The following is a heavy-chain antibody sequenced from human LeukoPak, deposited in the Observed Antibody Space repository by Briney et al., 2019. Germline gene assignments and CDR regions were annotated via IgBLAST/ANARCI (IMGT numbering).Heavy chain of an antibody. J-gene: IGHJ4*02. Sequence: GGSLRLSCAASGFTFSSYGMHWVRQAPGKGLEWVAFIRYDGSNKYYADSVKGRFTISRDNAKNSPYLQMNSLRAEDTAVYYCARDPYCGGDCYRPSPFDYWGQGTLVTVSS. CDR3: ARDPYCGGDCYRPSPFDY. V-gene: IGHV3-30*02. CDR2: IRYDGSNK. D-gene: IGHD2-21*02. CDR1: GFTFSSYG.